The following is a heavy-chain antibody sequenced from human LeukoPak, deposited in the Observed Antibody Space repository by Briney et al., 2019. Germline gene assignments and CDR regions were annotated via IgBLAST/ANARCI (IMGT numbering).Heavy chain of an antibody. CDR1: GYTFTGYY. V-gene: IGHV1-2*02. Sequence: ASVKGSCKASGYTFTGYYMHWVRQAPGQGLEWMGWINPNSGGTNYAQKFQGRVTMTRDTSINTDYMELSRLRSDDTAVYHCAKEDSGSSIDYWGQGTLVTVSS. J-gene: IGHJ4*02. D-gene: IGHD1-26*01. CDR3: AKEDSGSSIDY. CDR2: INPNSGGT.